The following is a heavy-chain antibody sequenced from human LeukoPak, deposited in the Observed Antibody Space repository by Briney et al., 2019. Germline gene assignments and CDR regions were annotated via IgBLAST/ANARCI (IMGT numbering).Heavy chain of an antibody. CDR2: ISDSGGNT. V-gene: IGHV3-23*01. D-gene: IGHD2-15*01. CDR3: AKDQEQLLYYFDY. Sequence: GGSLRLSCAASGFTFSNYAVGWVRRAPGKGLEWVSTISDSGGNTYHADSVKGRFTISRDNSKNTVYLQMNSLRAEDTAVYYCAKDQEQLLYYFDYWGQGTLVTVSS. J-gene: IGHJ4*01. CDR1: GFTFSNYA.